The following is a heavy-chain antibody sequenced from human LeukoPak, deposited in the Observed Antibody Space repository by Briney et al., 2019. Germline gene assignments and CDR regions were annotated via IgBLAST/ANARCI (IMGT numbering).Heavy chain of an antibody. CDR2: IYPSGST. CDR3: ARLSTVKVVNAFDI. CDR1: GGSISSYY. D-gene: IGHD2/OR15-2a*01. Sequence: PSETLSLTCTVSGGSISSYYWNWIRQPPGEGLEWIGHIYPSGSTNYNPSLKSRVTISVDTSKNQFSLKLSSVTAADTAVYYCARLSTVKVVNAFDIWGQGTMVTVSS. V-gene: IGHV4-4*09. J-gene: IGHJ3*02.